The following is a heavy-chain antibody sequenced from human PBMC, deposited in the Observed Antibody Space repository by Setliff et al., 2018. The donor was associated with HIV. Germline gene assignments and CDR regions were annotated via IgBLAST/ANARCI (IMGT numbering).Heavy chain of an antibody. CDR2: IYLSGST. V-gene: IGHV4-38-2*02. CDR1: GYSISSGYY. D-gene: IGHD6-19*01. Sequence: ETLSLTCTVSGYSISSGYYWGWIRQTPGKGLEWIGSIYLSGSTYYNPSLKSRVTISLDTSKNQFSLKLSSVTAADTAVYYCARTSIRSGWGRNNWFDPWGQGTLVTVSS. J-gene: IGHJ5*02. CDR3: ARTSIRSGWGRNNWFDP.